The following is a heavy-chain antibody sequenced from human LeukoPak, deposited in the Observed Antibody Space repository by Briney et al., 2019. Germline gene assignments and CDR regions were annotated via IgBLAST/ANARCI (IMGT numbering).Heavy chain of an antibody. J-gene: IGHJ6*03. CDR2: IRHEGRGQ. CDR1: RLIFTNYG. Sequence: GGSLRLSCVASRLIFTNYGMQWVRQAPGEGVEWGAFIRHEGRGQFFADSVKGRFISSRDNSNNTVFLQMSSLRIEDTAVYYCAKPLPLYSSSADYMDVWGTGTTVTVSS. D-gene: IGHD6-6*01. CDR3: AKPLPLYSSSADYMDV. V-gene: IGHV3-30*02.